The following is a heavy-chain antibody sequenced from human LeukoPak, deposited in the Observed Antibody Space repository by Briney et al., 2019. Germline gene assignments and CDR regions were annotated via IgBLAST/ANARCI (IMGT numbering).Heavy chain of an antibody. J-gene: IGHJ4*02. CDR2: IYTSGST. CDR1: GGSISSYY. V-gene: IGHV4-4*07. CDR3: AAEGDYSSSWYGEDYFDY. D-gene: IGHD6-13*01. Sequence: TSETLSLTGTVSGGSISSYYWSWIRQPAGKGLEWIGRIYTSGSTNYNPSLKSRVTMSVDTSKNQFSLKLSSVTAADTAVYYCAAEGDYSSSWYGEDYFDYWGQGTLVTVSS.